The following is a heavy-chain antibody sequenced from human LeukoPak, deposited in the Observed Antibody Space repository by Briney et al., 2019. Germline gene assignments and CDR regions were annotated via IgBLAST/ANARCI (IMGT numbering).Heavy chain of an antibody. CDR3: AREAEAFDI. CDR1: GFTFGRYA. V-gene: IGHV3-30-3*01. CDR2: ISYDGSNE. J-gene: IGHJ3*02. Sequence: GRSLRLSCAASGFTFGRYAMHWVRQAPGKGPEWVAVISYDGSNEYYADSVKGRFTISRDNSKNTLYLQMNSLRPEDTAVYYCAREAEAFDIWGQGTMVTVSS.